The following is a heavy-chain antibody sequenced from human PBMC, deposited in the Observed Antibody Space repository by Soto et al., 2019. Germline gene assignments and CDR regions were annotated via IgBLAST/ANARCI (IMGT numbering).Heavy chain of an antibody. V-gene: IGHV3-23*01. CDR3: AKDGRFLEWLYLSYFDY. CDR1: GFTFSSYA. CDR2: ISGSGGST. D-gene: IGHD3-3*01. J-gene: IGHJ4*02. Sequence: GGSLRLSCAASGFTFSSYAMSWVRRAPGKGLEWVSAISGSGGSTYYADSVKGRFTISRDNSKNTLYLQMNSLRAEDTAVYYCAKDGRFLEWLYLSYFDYWGQGTLVTVSS.